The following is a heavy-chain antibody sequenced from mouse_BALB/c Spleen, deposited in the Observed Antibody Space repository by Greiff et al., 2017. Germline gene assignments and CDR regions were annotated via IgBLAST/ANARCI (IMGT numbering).Heavy chain of an antibody. CDR1: GYTFTSYV. D-gene: IGHD1-1*01. Sequence: VQLKESGPELVKPGASVKMSCKASGYTFTSYVMHWVKQKPGQGLEWIGYINPYNDGTKYNEKFKGKATLTSDKSSSTAYMELSSLTSEDSAVYYCARRTVVAPYAMDYWGQGTSVTVSS. CDR3: ARRTVVAPYAMDY. V-gene: IGHV1-14*01. J-gene: IGHJ4*01. CDR2: INPYNDGT.